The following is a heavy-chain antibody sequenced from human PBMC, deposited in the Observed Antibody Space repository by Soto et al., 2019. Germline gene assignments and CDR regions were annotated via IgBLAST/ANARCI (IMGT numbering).Heavy chain of an antibody. J-gene: IGHJ4*02. V-gene: IGHV4-30-4*01. Sequence: QVQLQESGPGLVKPSQTLSLTCTVSGGSISSGDYYWSWIRQPPGKGLEWIGYVYYSGSTYNNPSLKCRVTIYVDTSKTQFPLKLSSVTAADTAVYYCARAVGSYDYVWGIYRSASFHYLGQGTLVTVSS. CDR1: GGSISSGDYY. D-gene: IGHD3-16*02. CDR3: ARAVGSYDYVWGIYRSASFHY. CDR2: VYYSGST.